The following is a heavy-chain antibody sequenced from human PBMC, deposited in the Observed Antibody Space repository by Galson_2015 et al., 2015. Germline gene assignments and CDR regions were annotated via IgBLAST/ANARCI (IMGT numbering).Heavy chain of an antibody. Sequence: SVKVSCKVSGYTLTELSMHWVRQAPGKGLEWMGGFDPEDGETIYAQKFQGRVTMTEDTSTDTAYMELSSLRSEDTAVYYCASPPRGTAMVRDYYYYGMDVWGQGTTVTVSS. D-gene: IGHD5-18*01. CDR3: ASPPRGTAMVRDYYYYGMDV. V-gene: IGHV1-24*01. CDR1: GYTLTELS. J-gene: IGHJ6*02. CDR2: FDPEDGET.